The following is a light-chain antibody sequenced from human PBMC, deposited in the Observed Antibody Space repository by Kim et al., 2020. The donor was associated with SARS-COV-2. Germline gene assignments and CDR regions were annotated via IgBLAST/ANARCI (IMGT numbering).Light chain of an antibody. J-gene: IGLJ2*01. Sequence: SSELTQDPAVSVALGQTVRITCQGDSLRSYYATWYQQKPGQAPILVIYGKNNRPSGIPDRFSGSSSGNTASLTITGTQAGDEAGYYCNSRDSNDNVVFGGGTQLTVL. V-gene: IGLV3-19*01. CDR1: SLRSYY. CDR3: NSRDSNDNVV. CDR2: GKN.